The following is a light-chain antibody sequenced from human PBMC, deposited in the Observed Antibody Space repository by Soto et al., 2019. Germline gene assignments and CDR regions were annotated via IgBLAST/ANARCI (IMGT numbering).Light chain of an antibody. V-gene: IGKV3-15*01. CDR2: AVS. CDR1: QSVSSN. Sequence: EIMMTQSPGTLSASPGERATLSCRASQSVSSNLAWYQQKTGQAPRLLIYAVSTRATGIPARFSGSGSGTEFTLTISSLHSEDFAVYYCQQYNKWPLTFGQGTKVEIK. CDR3: QQYNKWPLT. J-gene: IGKJ1*01.